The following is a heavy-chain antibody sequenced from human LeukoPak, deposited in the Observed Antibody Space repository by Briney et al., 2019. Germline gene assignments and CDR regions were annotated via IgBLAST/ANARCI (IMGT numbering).Heavy chain of an antibody. Sequence: ASVKVSCKASGGTFSSYAISWVRQAPGQGLEWMGGIIPIFGTANYAQKFQGRVTITADESTSTAYMELSSLRSEDTAVYYCARVGYYYDSSGLVGDAFDIWGQGTMVTVSS. J-gene: IGHJ3*02. CDR2: IIPIFGTA. CDR1: GGTFSSYA. CDR3: ARVGYYYDSSGLVGDAFDI. V-gene: IGHV1-69*01. D-gene: IGHD3-22*01.